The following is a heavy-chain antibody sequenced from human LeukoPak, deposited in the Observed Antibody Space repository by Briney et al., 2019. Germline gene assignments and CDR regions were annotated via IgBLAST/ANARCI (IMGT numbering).Heavy chain of an antibody. CDR2: IYYSGST. D-gene: IGHD2-2*01. J-gene: IGHJ6*03. Sequence: PSETLSLTCTVSGGSISSYYWSWIRQPPGKGLEWIGYIYYSGSTNYNPSLKSRVTISVDTSKNQFSLKLSSVTAADTAVYYWARVGYQLLEPYYYYYMDVWGKGTTVTVSS. CDR3: ARVGYQLLEPYYYYYMDV. CDR1: GGSISSYY. V-gene: IGHV4-59*01.